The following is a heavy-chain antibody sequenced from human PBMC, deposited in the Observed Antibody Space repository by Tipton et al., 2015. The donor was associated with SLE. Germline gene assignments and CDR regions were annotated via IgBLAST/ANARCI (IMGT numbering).Heavy chain of an antibody. Sequence: TLSLTCAVSGGSISSGRYSWNWIRQPPGKGLEWIGYIYHSGSTYYNPSLKSRVTISVDTSKNQFSLKLSSVTAADTAVYYCATSHERHSSGCTFDYWGQGTLVTVSS. D-gene: IGHD6-19*01. CDR1: GGSISSGRYS. CDR2: IYHSGST. J-gene: IGHJ4*02. V-gene: IGHV4-30-2*01. CDR3: ATSHERHSSGCTFDY.